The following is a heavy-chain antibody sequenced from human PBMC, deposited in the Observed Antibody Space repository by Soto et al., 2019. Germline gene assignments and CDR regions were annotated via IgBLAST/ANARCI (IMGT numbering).Heavy chain of an antibody. J-gene: IGHJ5*02. CDR3: TTEVTLSRYCSGGSCYWARNWFDP. V-gene: IGHV3-15*01. Sequence: GGSLRLSCAASGFTFSNAWMSWVRQAPGKGLEWVGRIKSKTDGGTTDYAAPVKGRFTISRDDSKNTLYLQMNSLKTEDTAVYYCTTEVTLSRYCSGGSCYWARNWFDPWGQGTLVTVSS. CDR1: GFTFSNAW. CDR2: IKSKTDGGTT. D-gene: IGHD2-15*01.